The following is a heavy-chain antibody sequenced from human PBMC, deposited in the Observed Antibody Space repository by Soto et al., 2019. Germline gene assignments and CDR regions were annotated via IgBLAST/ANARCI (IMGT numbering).Heavy chain of an antibody. CDR1: GFTFNTYD. CDR3: VTSGTARLLRHSWFDT. CDR2: IPASSAYI. Sequence: EVQLVESGGGLVKPGGFLRLSCAASGFTFNTYDMNWVRQAPGKGLEWVSSIPASSAYIYYADSVRGRITISRDNATNSLVLQMHILRAEDTAVYYCVTSGTARLLRHSWFDTWGQGTLVTVSS. V-gene: IGHV3-21*04. D-gene: IGHD2-21*01. J-gene: IGHJ5*02.